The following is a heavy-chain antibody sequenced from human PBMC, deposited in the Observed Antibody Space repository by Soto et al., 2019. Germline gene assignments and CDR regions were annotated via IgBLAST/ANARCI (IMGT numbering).Heavy chain of an antibody. J-gene: IGHJ4*02. CDR3: ARGAYRYFDY. Sequence: GGSLRLSCVASGFTFSGYGMDWIRQAPGKAPEWVALISSDGSSTLYADSVKGRFSIPRDNSRDTLYLQLNNLRPDDTAVFSCARGAYRYFDYWGQGTLVTVSS. D-gene: IGHD4-4*01. V-gene: IGHV3-30*03. CDR1: GFTFSGYG. CDR2: ISSDGSST.